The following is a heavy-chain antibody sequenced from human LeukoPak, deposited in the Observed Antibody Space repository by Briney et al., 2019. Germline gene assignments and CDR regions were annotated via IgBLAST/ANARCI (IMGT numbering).Heavy chain of an antibody. CDR1: GGTFSSYA. CDR3: AREQEPWIQLWLLQH. CDR2: INPSGGST. Sequence: ASVKVSCKASGGTFSSYAISWVRQAPGQGLEWMGIINPSGGSTSYAQKFQGRVTMTRDTSTSTVYMELSSLRSEDTAVYYCAREQEPWIQLWLLQHWGQGTLVTVSS. J-gene: IGHJ1*01. D-gene: IGHD5-18*01. V-gene: IGHV1-46*01.